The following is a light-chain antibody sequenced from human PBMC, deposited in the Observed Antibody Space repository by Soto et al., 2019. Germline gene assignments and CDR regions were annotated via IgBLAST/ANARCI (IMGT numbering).Light chain of an antibody. CDR1: SSDVGGYNY. Sequence: QSALTQPRSVSGSPGQSVTISCTGTSSDVGGYNYVSWYQQYSGKAPKVMIYDVSKRPSGVPDRFSGSKSGNTASLTVSGFQIEDEADYYCSSYRDYNKFVFGEGTKVTVL. CDR2: DVS. V-gene: IGLV2-11*01. CDR3: SSYRDYNKFV. J-gene: IGLJ3*02.